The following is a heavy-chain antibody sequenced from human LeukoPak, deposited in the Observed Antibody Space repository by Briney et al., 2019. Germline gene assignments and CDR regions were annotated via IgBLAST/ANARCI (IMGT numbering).Heavy chain of an antibody. J-gene: IGHJ4*02. CDR3: ARARYSSSWYSDY. D-gene: IGHD6-13*01. CDR1: GGSFSGYY. Sequence: PLETLSLTCAVYGGSFSGYYWSWIRQPPGKGLEWIGEINHSGSTNYNPSLKSRVTISVDTSKNQFSLKLSSVTAADTAVYYCARARYSSSWYSDYWGQGTLVTVSS. V-gene: IGHV4-34*01. CDR2: INHSGST.